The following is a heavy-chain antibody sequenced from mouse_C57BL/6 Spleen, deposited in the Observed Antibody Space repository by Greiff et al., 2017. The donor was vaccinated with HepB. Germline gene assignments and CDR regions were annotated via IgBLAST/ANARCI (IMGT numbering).Heavy chain of an antibody. V-gene: IGHV1-50*01. CDR3: ARYYYGSSVYAMDY. CDR1: GYTFTSYW. CDR2: IDPSDSYT. Sequence: QVQLQQPGAELVKPGASVKLSCKASGYTFTSYWMQWVKQRPGQGLEWIGEIDPSDSYTNYNQKFKGKATLTVDTSSSTAYMQLSSLTSEDSAVYYGARYYYGSSVYAMDYWGQGTSVTVSS. J-gene: IGHJ4*01. D-gene: IGHD1-1*01.